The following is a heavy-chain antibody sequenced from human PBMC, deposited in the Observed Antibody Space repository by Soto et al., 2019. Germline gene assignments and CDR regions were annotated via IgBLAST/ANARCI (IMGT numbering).Heavy chain of an antibody. D-gene: IGHD2-15*01. J-gene: IGHJ4*02. CDR1: GGSISSYY. CDR3: ARGRIAVVVAATAFRY. Sequence: SETLSLTCTVSGGSISSYYWSWIRQPPGKGLEWIGYINHSGSTNYSPSLKSRVTISVDTSKNQFTLKLSSVTAADTAVYYCARGRIAVVVAATAFRYWGQGTLVTVSS. CDR2: INHSGST. V-gene: IGHV4-59*12.